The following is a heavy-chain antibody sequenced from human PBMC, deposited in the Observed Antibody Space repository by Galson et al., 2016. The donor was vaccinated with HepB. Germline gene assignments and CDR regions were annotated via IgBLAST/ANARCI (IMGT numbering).Heavy chain of an antibody. V-gene: IGHV1-69*10. CDR2: IIPMPGIN. Sequence: SVKVSCKASGGTFSSYVINWVRQAPGQGLEWMGGIIPMPGINNYAQTFQGRVTIAEDNTTSTVHMELSSMRYEDTAVYYCATDHPDVGYYDDSGYSWGPPLDGFDIWGQGTMVTISS. CDR1: GGTFSSYV. J-gene: IGHJ3*02. CDR3: ATDHPDVGYYDDSGYSWGPPLDGFDI. D-gene: IGHD3-22*01.